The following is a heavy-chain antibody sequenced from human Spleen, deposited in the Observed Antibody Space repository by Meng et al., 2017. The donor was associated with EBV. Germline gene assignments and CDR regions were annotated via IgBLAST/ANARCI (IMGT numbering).Heavy chain of an antibody. Sequence: RSLSSPFSLSSLTLLPSSPCLLPPPLNCLPSIIPIYHNASTNYNPSLKRRVTISVDKSKNQFSLKLGSVTAADTAVYNCARVRGYSNSDYWGQGTLVTVSS. CDR1: LSSLTLLPS. D-gene: IGHD6-13*01. J-gene: IGHJ4*02. CDR3: ARVRGYSNSDY. CDR2: IYHNAST. V-gene: IGHV4-4*02.